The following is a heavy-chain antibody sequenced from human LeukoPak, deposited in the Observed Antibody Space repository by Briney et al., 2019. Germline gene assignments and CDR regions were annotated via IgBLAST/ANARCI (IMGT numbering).Heavy chain of an antibody. D-gene: IGHD3-22*01. CDR3: EGSGYYYDSSGYLAH. J-gene: IGHJ4*02. V-gene: IGHV3-23*01. CDR1: GFTFSSYA. Sequence: GGSLRLSCAASGFTFSSYAMSWVRQAPGKGLEWVSAISGSGGSTYYADSVKGRFTISRDNSKNTLYLQMNSLRAEDTAVYYYEGSGYYYDSSGYLAHWGQGTLVTVSS. CDR2: ISGSGGST.